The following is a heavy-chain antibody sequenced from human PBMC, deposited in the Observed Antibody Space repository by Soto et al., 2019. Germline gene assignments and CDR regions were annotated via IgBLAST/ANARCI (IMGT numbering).Heavy chain of an antibody. Sequence: PXETLSLPCAVAGYSISSGYYGGWIRQPPGNGLEWIGSIYHSGRTYHNPSLKSRVTISVDTSKNQFSLKLSSVTAADTAVYFCARARFTSSWSDAGGPYFDYWGQGTLVTVSS. J-gene: IGHJ4*02. CDR3: ARARFTSSWSDAGGPYFDY. CDR1: GYSISSGYY. CDR2: IYHSGRT. D-gene: IGHD6-13*01. V-gene: IGHV4-38-2*01.